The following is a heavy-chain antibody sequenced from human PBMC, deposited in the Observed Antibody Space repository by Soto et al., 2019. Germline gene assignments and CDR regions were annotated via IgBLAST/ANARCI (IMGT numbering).Heavy chain of an antibody. CDR1: GFTFSSYS. D-gene: IGHD1-26*01. CDR2: ISSSSSTI. V-gene: IGHV3-48*01. CDR3: AREGSYETDDY. Sequence: EVQLVESGGGLVQPGGSLRLSCAASGFTFSSYSMNWVRQAPGKGLEWVSYISSSSSTIYYADSVKGRFTISRDNAKNSLYQQMNSLRAEDTAVYYCAREGSYETDDYWGQGTLVTVSS. J-gene: IGHJ4*02.